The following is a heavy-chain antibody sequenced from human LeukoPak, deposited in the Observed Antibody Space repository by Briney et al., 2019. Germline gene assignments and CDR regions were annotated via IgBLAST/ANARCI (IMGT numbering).Heavy chain of an antibody. Sequence: GGSLRLFCAASGFTFSGYSMNWVRQAPGKGLEWVSYISSSSTTIYYADSVKGRFTISRDNAKNSLYLQMNSLRAEDTAVYYCARGGSSYGSGELVYWGQGTLVTVSS. CDR3: ARGGSSYGSGELVY. CDR2: ISSSSTTI. V-gene: IGHV3-48*01. CDR1: GFTFSGYS. J-gene: IGHJ4*02. D-gene: IGHD3-10*01.